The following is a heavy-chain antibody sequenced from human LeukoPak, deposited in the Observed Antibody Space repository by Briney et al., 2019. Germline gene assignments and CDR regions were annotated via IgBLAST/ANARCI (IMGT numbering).Heavy chain of an antibody. CDR3: AKEAPGPLSDIVVVVAAIDY. D-gene: IGHD2-15*01. J-gene: IGHJ4*02. Sequence: GGSLRLSCAASGFTFSSYGMHWVRQAPGKGLEWVAVISYDGSNKYYADSVKGRFTISRDNSKNTLYLQMNSLRAEDTAVYYCAKEAPGPLSDIVVVVAAIDYWGQGTLVTVSS. CDR1: GFTFSSYG. V-gene: IGHV3-30*18. CDR2: ISYDGSNK.